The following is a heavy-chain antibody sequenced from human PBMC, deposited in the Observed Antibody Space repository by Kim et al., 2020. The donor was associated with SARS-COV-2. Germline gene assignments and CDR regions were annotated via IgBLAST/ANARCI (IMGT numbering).Heavy chain of an antibody. CDR1: GFTFSSYT. CDR3: ARWVYGSGSYNFDY. J-gene: IGHJ4*02. D-gene: IGHD3-10*01. V-gene: IGHV3-48*04. Sequence: GGSLRLSCVASGFTFSSYTMNWVRQAPGKGLECVSDISSSSTTINYADSVKGRFTISRDNAKNSLYLQMNSLRAEDTAVYYCARWVYGSGSYNFDYWGQG. CDR2: ISSSSTTI.